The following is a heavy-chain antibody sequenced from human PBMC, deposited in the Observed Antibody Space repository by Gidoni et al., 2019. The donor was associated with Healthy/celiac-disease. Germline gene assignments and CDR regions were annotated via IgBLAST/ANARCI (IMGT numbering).Heavy chain of an antibody. Sequence: EGQLMESGGGVVQPGGSLRLSCAASGCTFSRYAMSWVRKAPWKGLEWVSAFCGSGVSTYYADSVKCRFTISSDNSQNPLYLQMNSLRAEDTAVYYCAKDAVAAGSSLRFDPWGQGTLVTVSS. D-gene: IGHD6-13*01. J-gene: IGHJ5*02. CDR3: AKDAVAAGSSLRFDP. CDR1: GCTFSRYA. V-gene: IGHV3-23*01. CDR2: FCGSGVST.